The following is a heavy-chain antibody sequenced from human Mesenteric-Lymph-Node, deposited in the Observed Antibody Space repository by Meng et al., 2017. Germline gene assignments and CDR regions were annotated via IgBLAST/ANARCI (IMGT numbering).Heavy chain of an antibody. CDR1: GFTFSTYA. CDR2: ISHDGTHK. CDR3: ARESDPSYGSGSYWHRRVPPRFDY. Sequence: GGSLRLSCAASGFTFSTYAMHWVRQAPGKGLEWVAVISHDGTHKYYADSVKGRFTISRDNSKNPLYLQMNSLRAEDTAVYYCARESDPSYGSGSYWHRRVPPRFDYWGQGTLVTVSS. J-gene: IGHJ4*02. V-gene: IGHV3-30*07. D-gene: IGHD3-10*01.